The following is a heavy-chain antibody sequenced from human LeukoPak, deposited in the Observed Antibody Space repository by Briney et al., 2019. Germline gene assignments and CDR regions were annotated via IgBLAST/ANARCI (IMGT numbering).Heavy chain of an antibody. CDR3: ARLVVVAATVDY. Sequence: GGSLRLSCAASGFTFSSYAMHWVRQAAGRGLEWVAVISYDGSNKYYADSVKGRFTISKDNSKNTLYLEMNSLRAEDTAVYYCARLVVVAATVDYWGQGTLVTVSS. CDR1: GFTFSSYA. D-gene: IGHD2-15*01. J-gene: IGHJ4*02. CDR2: ISYDGSNK. V-gene: IGHV3-30-3*01.